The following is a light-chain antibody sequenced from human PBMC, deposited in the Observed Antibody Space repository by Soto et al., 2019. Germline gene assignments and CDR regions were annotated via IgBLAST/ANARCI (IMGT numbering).Light chain of an antibody. J-gene: IGKJ4*01. CDR2: AAS. CDR3: QHSYSSLLT. CDR1: QNINRY. V-gene: IGKV1-39*01. Sequence: DIQMTQSPSSLSASLGDRLTMTCRASQNINRYCNWYQQKPGTAPKLLIYAASSLQSGVPSRFSGSGSGTDFTLTISSLQPEDAATDYCQHSYSSLLTFGGGTKVEI.